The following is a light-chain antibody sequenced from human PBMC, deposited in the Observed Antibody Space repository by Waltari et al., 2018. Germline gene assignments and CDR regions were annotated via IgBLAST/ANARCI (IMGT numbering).Light chain of an antibody. CDR2: GNN. Sequence: QSVLTQPPSASGTPGQTVSISCSGGRSNIAVNTVNWYQQLPGMAPKLLINGNNQRPSGVPDRFSGSKSGTSASLAISGLQSEDEADYYCAAWDDSLYGRVFGGGTKLTVL. V-gene: IGLV1-44*01. CDR3: AAWDDSLYGRV. J-gene: IGLJ2*01. CDR1: RSNIAVNT.